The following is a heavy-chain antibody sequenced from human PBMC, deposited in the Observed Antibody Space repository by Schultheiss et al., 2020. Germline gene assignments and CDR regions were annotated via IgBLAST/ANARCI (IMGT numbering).Heavy chain of an antibody. D-gene: IGHD3-10*01. V-gene: IGHV1-8*02. CDR3: ATSHYGSGSFHDY. CDR1: GYTFTGYY. J-gene: IGHJ4*02. CDR2: MNPNSGNT. Sequence: ASVKVSCKASGYTFTGYYMHWVRQAPGQGLEWMGWMNPNSGNTGYAQKFKGRVTMTRKTSISTAYMELSSLRSDDTAVYYCATSHYGSGSFHDYWGQGTLVTVSS.